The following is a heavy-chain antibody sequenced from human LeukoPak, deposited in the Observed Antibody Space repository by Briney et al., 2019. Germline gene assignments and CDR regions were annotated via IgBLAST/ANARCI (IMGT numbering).Heavy chain of an antibody. D-gene: IGHD3-10*01. CDR1: GGSISSSNW. Sequence: PSETLSLTCAVSGGSISSSNWWSWVRQPPGKGLEWIGEIYHSGNTNYDPSLKSQVTISVDKYKNKFSLKLNSVTAADTAVYYCARTYYYTSGSYSLDYWGQGTLVSVSS. V-gene: IGHV4-4*02. CDR2: IYHSGNT. CDR3: ARTYYYTSGSYSLDY. J-gene: IGHJ4*02.